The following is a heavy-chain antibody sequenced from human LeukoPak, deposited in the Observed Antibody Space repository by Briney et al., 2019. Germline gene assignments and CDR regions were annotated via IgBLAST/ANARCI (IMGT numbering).Heavy chain of an antibody. CDR2: VYYTGST. V-gene: IGHV4-59*08. J-gene: IGHJ4*02. CDR1: GGSVSNYY. CDR3: ARHSGSYYWYYFDY. D-gene: IGHD1-26*01. Sequence: SETLSLTCSVSGGSVSNYYWSWIRQPPGKGLEWIGYVYYTGSTNYNPSLKSRVTMFEDKSKNQFSLSLYSVTVADTAVYYCARHSGSYYWYYFDYWGQGTLVTVSS.